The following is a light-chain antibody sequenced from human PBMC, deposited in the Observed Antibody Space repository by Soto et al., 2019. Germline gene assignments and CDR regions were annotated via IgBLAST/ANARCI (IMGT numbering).Light chain of an antibody. CDR1: QSVSTW. V-gene: IGKV1-5*01. Sequence: DIQLTQSPSTLSASVGDTVTLTCRASQSVSTWLAWYQQTPGKAPKLLMYDASTLESGAPARFSGSGSGTEFTLTISSLQPEDFATYYCQQYNSYWTFGQGTKVDIK. CDR3: QQYNSYWT. J-gene: IGKJ1*01. CDR2: DAS.